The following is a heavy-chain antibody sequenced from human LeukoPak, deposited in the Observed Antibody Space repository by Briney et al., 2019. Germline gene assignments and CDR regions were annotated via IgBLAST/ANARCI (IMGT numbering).Heavy chain of an antibody. CDR2: INHSGST. J-gene: IGHJ4*02. Sequence: PSETLSLTCTVSGDSISSYYWSWIRQPPGKGLEWIGEINHSGSTNYNPSLKSRVTISVDTSKNQFSLKLSSVTAADTAVYYCARSPLFYQLPSFDYWGQGTLVTVSS. D-gene: IGHD2-2*01. CDR3: ARSPLFYQLPSFDY. V-gene: IGHV4-34*01. CDR1: GDSISSYY.